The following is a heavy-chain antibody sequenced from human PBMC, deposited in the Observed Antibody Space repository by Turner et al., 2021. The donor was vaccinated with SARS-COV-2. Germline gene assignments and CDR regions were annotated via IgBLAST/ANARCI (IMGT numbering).Heavy chain of an antibody. CDR2: IIPIVGTA. CDR1: GNTFSTYA. Sequence: QVPLVQSGAEVKKPGSSVKVFCQASGNTFSTYAISWVRQAPGQGLEWMGGIIPIVGTANYAQKFQGRVTITADESTSTAYMELSSLRSEDTAVYYCARGEVGYCSGGRCYSGSYWGQGTLVTVSS. J-gene: IGHJ4*02. V-gene: IGHV1-69*01. CDR3: ARGEVGYCSGGRCYSGSY. D-gene: IGHD2-15*01.